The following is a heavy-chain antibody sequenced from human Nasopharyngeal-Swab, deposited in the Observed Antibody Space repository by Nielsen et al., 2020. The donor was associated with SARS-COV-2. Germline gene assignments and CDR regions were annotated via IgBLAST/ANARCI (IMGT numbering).Heavy chain of an antibody. V-gene: IGHV1-46*01. J-gene: IGHJ4*02. Sequence: ASVKVSCKASGYPFTSYYMHWVRQAPGQGLEWMGTINPSGGSTTYAQKFQGRATMTRDTSTSTVYMELSRVRSDDTAMYYCTRDRGSGYFDSWGQGTLVIVSS. CDR1: GYPFTSYY. CDR3: TRDRGSGYFDS. CDR2: INPSGGST. D-gene: IGHD3-3*01.